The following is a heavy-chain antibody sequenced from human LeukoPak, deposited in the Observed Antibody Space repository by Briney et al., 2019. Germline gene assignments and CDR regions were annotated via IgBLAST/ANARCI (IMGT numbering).Heavy chain of an antibody. Sequence: GGSLRLSCAASGFTFSSYAMSWVRQAPGKGLEWVSAISGSGGSTYYADSVKGRFTISRDNSKNTLYLQMNSLRAEDTAVYYCAKESKKRITMIVVVTLFDYWGQGTLVTVSS. CDR1: GFTFSSYA. J-gene: IGHJ4*02. V-gene: IGHV3-23*01. CDR3: AKESKKRITMIVVVTLFDY. D-gene: IGHD3-22*01. CDR2: ISGSGGST.